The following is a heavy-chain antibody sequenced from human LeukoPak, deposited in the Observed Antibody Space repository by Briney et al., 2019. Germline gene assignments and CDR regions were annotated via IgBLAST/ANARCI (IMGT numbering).Heavy chain of an antibody. CDR1: GGTFSSYA. V-gene: IGHV1-69*05. CDR2: IIPIFGTA. J-gene: IGHJ4*02. CDR3: ARVMGSYNYFDY. D-gene: IGHD1-26*01. Sequence: ASVKVSCKASGGTFSSYAISWVRQAPGQGLEWMGGIIPIFGTANYAQKFQGRVTITTDESTSTAYMELSSLRSEDTAVYYCARVMGSYNYFDYWGQGTLVTVSS.